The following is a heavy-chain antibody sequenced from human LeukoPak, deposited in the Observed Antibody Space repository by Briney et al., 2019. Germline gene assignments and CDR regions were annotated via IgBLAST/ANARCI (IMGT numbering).Heavy chain of an antibody. CDR3: ARIAWIQLWNSYYYYYYMDV. CDR1: GFSLRNYG. V-gene: IGHV3-21*01. Sequence: GGSLRLSCAASGFSLRNYGVNWVRQAPGKGLEWVSSISSSSSYIYYADSVKGRCTISRDNAKNSLYLQMNSLRAEDTAVYYCARIAWIQLWNSYYYYYYMDVWGKGTTVTVSS. CDR2: ISSSSSYI. D-gene: IGHD5-18*01. J-gene: IGHJ6*03.